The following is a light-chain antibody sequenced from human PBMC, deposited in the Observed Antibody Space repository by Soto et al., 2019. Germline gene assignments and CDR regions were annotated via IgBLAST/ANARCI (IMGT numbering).Light chain of an antibody. CDR3: CSHTDDSTLL. J-gene: IGLJ3*02. Sequence: QSVLTQPASVSGSPGQSITISCTGTSGDIGTYGFVSWYQHHPAKAPKLIIYEASKRPSGVSNRFSGSRSGNTASLTISGLQPGDEADYYCCSHTDDSTLLFGGGTKLTVL. CDR2: EAS. V-gene: IGLV2-23*01. CDR1: SGDIGTYGF.